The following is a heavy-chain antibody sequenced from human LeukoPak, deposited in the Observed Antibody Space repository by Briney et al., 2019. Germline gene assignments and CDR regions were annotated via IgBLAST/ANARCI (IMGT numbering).Heavy chain of an antibody. V-gene: IGHV3-7*01. Sequence: GGSLRLSCTASGFTFTTYWMSWVRHPPGKGLEWVANIKQDGTEKYYVDSVKGRFTISRDSAKNSLYLQMNSLRAEDTAVYYCAELGITMIGGVWGKGTTVTISS. D-gene: IGHD3-10*02. CDR1: GFTFTTYW. CDR2: IKQDGTEK. CDR3: AELGITMIGGV. J-gene: IGHJ6*04.